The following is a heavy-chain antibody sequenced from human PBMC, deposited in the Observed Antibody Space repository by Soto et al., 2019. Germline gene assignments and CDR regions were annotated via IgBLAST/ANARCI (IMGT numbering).Heavy chain of an antibody. D-gene: IGHD2-2*01. CDR1: GFNFNNYG. Sequence: PRGSLRLSCAVSGFNFNNYGINWVRQAAGQGLEWVSSVSKSDYTYYSDSVKGRFTISRDNAKNAVSLKMNTLRAEDTAVYYCAREDSIIIPAVSDFWGQGTLVTVSS. CDR2: VSKSDYT. J-gene: IGHJ4*02. CDR3: AREDSIIIPAVSDF. V-gene: IGHV3-21*01.